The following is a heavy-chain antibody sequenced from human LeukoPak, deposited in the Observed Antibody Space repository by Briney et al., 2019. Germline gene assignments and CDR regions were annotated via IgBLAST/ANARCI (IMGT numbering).Heavy chain of an antibody. CDR2: IYTSGST. V-gene: IGHV4-61*02. J-gene: IGHJ6*03. CDR1: GGSISSGGYS. CDR3: AREVAGRGIYYYYMDV. D-gene: IGHD6-19*01. Sequence: SETLSLTCAVSGGSISSGGYSWSWIRQPAGKGLEWIGRIYTSGSTNYNPSLKSRVTMSVDTSKNQFSLKLSSVTAADTAVYYCAREVAGRGIYYYYMDVWGKGTTVTVSS.